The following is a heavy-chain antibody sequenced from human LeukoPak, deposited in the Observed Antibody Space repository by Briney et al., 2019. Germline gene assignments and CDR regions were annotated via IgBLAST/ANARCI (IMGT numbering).Heavy chain of an antibody. V-gene: IGHV4-59*01. CDR1: GGSISSYY. CDR3: ARGTRFGEFFFDY. J-gene: IGHJ4*02. CDR2: IYYSGST. D-gene: IGHD3-10*01. Sequence: SETLSLTCTVSGGSISSYYWSWIRQPPGKGLEWIGYIYYSGSTNYNPSLESRVTISVDTSKNQFSLKLSSVTAADTAVYYCARGTRFGEFFFDYWGQGTLVTVSS.